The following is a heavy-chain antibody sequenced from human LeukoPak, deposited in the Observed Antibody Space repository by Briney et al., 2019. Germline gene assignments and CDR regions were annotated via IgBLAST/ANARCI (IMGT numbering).Heavy chain of an antibody. CDR3: ARYKSLRNSGSCPLGAFDI. V-gene: IGHV3-21*01. CDR2: ISSSSSYI. J-gene: IGHJ3*02. D-gene: IGHD1-26*01. Sequence: GGSLRLSCAASGCTFSSYSMNWVRQAPGKGLEWVSSISSSSSYIYYADSVKGRFTISRDNVKNSLYLQMNSLRAEDTAVYYCARYKSLRNSGSCPLGAFDIWGQGTMVTVSS. CDR1: GCTFSSYS.